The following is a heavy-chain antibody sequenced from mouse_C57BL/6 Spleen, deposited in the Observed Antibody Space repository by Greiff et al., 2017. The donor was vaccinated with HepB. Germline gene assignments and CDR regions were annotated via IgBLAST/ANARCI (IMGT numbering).Heavy chain of an antibody. Sequence: VQLQQSGAELVRPGASVTLSCKASGYTFTDYEMHWVKQTPVHGLEWIGAIDPETGGTAYNQKFKGKAILTADKSSSTAYMELRSLTSEDSAVYYCASYYYGSSGYFDVWGTGTTVTVSS. V-gene: IGHV1-15*01. CDR1: GYTFTDYE. J-gene: IGHJ1*03. CDR2: IDPETGGT. CDR3: ASYYYGSSGYFDV. D-gene: IGHD1-1*01.